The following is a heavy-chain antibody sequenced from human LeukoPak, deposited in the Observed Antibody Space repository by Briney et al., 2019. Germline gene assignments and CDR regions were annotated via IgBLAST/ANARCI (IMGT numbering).Heavy chain of an antibody. CDR3: ARSVAVAGTKYFDY. Sequence: PSETLSLTCTVSGGSISSGGYYWSWIRQPPGKGLEWIGYIYHSGSTYYNPSLKSRVTISVDRSKNQFSLKLSSVTAADTAVYYCARSVAVAGTKYFDYWGQGTLVTVSS. J-gene: IGHJ4*02. V-gene: IGHV4-30-2*01. CDR1: GGSISSGGYY. D-gene: IGHD6-19*01. CDR2: IYHSGST.